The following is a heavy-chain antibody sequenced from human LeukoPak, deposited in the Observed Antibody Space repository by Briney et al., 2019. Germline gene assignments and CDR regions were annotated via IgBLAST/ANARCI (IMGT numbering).Heavy chain of an antibody. D-gene: IGHD2-21*02. V-gene: IGHV3-30-3*01. CDR1: GFTFSSYA. CDR3: ARDHNVVVTAIGGLDY. CDR2: ISYDGSNK. J-gene: IGHJ4*02. Sequence: GRSLRLSCAASGFTFSSYAMRWVRQAPGKGLEWVAVISYDGSNKYYADSVKGRFTISRDNSKNTLYLQMNSLRAEDTAVYYCARDHNVVVTAIGGLDYWGQGTLVTVSS.